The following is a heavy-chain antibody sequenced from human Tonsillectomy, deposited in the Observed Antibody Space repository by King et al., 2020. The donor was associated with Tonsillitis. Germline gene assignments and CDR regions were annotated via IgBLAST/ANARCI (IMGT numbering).Heavy chain of an antibody. J-gene: IGHJ4*02. V-gene: IGHV3-9*01. D-gene: IGHD5-18*01. Sequence: VQLVESGGGLVQPGRSLRLSCVASGFTFDDYAMHWVRQAPGKGLEWVSGITWNSGSIGYADSVKGRFTISRDNAKNSLYLQMNSLRAEDTALYYCARDIEYSLGPPYVDYWGQGTLVTVSA. CDR2: ITWNSGSI. CDR1: GFTFDDYA. CDR3: ARDIEYSLGPPYVDY.